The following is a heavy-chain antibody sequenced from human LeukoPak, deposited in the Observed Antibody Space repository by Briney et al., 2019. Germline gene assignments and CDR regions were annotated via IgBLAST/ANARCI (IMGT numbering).Heavy chain of an antibody. CDR1: GGSIVGTNW. CDR3: ASDGKYNNNWAFDY. Sequence: SETLSLTCGISGGSIVGTNWWRCVRQPPGEGLEWIGEMSHSRKTIYNPSSKSRVTISVDKSNNRFSLNLISVTPADTAVYYFASDGKYNNNWAFDYWGQGILVTVSS. J-gene: IGHJ4*02. CDR2: MSHSRKT. V-gene: IGHV4/OR15-8*02. D-gene: IGHD1-1*01.